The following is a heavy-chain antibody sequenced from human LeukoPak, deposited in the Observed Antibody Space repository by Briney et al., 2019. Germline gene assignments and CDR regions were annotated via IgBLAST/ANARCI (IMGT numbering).Heavy chain of an antibody. V-gene: IGHV5-51*01. CDR3: ARQGGSSSKGYYYYYMDV. J-gene: IGHJ6*03. Sequence: GESLKISCKGSGYSFTSYWIGRVRQMPGKGLEWMGIIYPGDSDTRYSPSFQGQVTISADKSINTAYLQWSSLKASDTAMYYCARQGGSSSKGYYYYYMDVWGKGTTVTVSS. CDR2: IYPGDSDT. D-gene: IGHD6-6*01. CDR1: GYSFTSYW.